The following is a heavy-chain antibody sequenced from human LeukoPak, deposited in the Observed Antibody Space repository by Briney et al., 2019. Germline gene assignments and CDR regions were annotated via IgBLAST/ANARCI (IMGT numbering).Heavy chain of an antibody. CDR1: GFTFSDHI. V-gene: IGHV3-48*01. CDR3: VRQFAS. Sequence: AGGSLRLSCAASGFTFSDHIMNWVRQLPGKRPEWVAYVSGSGSTVYYADSVKGRFTISRDNGKSSLYLQMNSLRVEDTALYYCVRQFASWGQGTLVTVSS. J-gene: IGHJ4*02. CDR2: VSGSGSTV.